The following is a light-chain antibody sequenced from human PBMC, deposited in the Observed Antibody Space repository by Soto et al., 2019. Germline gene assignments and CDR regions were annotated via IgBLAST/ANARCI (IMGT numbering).Light chain of an antibody. CDR2: AAS. Sequence: EIVMTQSPATLSVSPEERATLFCRASQSVSSTLAWYQQKPGQAPRLLIYAASTRATGFPATFSGSGSGTEFTLTISRLQSEDLAVYYCQQYKDWPLTFGGGTKVEIK. CDR3: QQYKDWPLT. CDR1: QSVSST. V-gene: IGKV3-15*01. J-gene: IGKJ4*01.